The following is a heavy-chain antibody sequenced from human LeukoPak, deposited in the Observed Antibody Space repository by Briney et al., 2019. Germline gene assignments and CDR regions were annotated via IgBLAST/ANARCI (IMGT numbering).Heavy chain of an antibody. CDR3: VRDGGVSGYDLLDY. J-gene: IGHJ4*02. D-gene: IGHD5-12*01. CDR2: INQDGSKE. CDR1: GFTFSNYW. V-gene: IGHV3-7*01. Sequence: GGSLRLSCAASGFTFSNYWMTWVRQAPGKGLEWVAHINQDGSKEYYVDSVKARFTISRDNAKNSLSLQMNSLRAEDTAVYYCVRDGGVSGYDLLDYWGQGTLSPSPQ.